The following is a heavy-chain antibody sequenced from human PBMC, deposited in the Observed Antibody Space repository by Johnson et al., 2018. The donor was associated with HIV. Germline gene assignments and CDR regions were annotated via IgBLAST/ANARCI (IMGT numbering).Heavy chain of an antibody. D-gene: IGHD1-1*01. CDR2: IYSGGST. CDR1: GFTFSNAW. CDR3: ARKKATVFSTTSTNYAFDI. V-gene: IGHV3-66*01. J-gene: IGHJ3*02. Sequence: VQLVESGGGLVKPGGSLRLSCAASGFTFSNAWMSWVRQAPGKGLEWVSVIYSGGSTYYADSVQGRFTISRDNSKSTLYLQMNSLRAEDTAVYYCARKKATVFSTTSTNYAFDIWGQGTMVTVSS.